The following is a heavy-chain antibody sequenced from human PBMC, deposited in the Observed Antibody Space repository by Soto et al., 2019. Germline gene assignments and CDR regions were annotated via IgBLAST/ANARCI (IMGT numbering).Heavy chain of an antibody. D-gene: IGHD3-3*01. V-gene: IGHV3-21*01. CDR3: ARPLLSPRYLTSGNGFCV. CDR1: GFTFSSYS. CDR2: ISSSSSYI. J-gene: IGHJ6*02. Sequence: GGSLRLSCAASGFTFSSYSMNWVRQAPGKGREWLPSISSSSSYIYDAQSGKARVTISRDNAKSSLCLQRNSRRDEDPAAYYCARPLLSPRYLTSGNGFCVRGRGSTVSVSS.